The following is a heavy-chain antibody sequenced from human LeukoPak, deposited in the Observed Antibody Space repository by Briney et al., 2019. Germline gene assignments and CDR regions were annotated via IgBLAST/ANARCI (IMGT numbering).Heavy chain of an antibody. Sequence: SETLSLTRTVSGGSINSYYWSWIRQPPGKGLEWIGYIYYSGSTNYNPSLKSRVTISVDTSKNQFSLKLSSVTAADTAVYYCARERLNYDFWSGDFDIWGQGTMVTVSS. J-gene: IGHJ3*02. CDR1: GGSINSYY. CDR3: ARERLNYDFWSGDFDI. CDR2: IYYSGST. D-gene: IGHD3-3*01. V-gene: IGHV4-59*12.